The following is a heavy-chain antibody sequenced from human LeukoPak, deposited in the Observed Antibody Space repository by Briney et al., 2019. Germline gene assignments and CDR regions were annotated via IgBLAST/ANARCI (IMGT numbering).Heavy chain of an antibody. Sequence: GGSLRLSCAVSGFTFSSYSMNWVRQAPGKGLEWVSYISSSSSTIYYADSVKGRFTISRDNAKNSLYLQMNSLRAEDTAVYYCARSRSYGSGSYHFDYWGQGTLVTVSS. CDR1: GFTFSSYS. CDR3: ARSRSYGSGSYHFDY. V-gene: IGHV3-48*01. J-gene: IGHJ4*02. D-gene: IGHD3-10*01. CDR2: ISSSSSTI.